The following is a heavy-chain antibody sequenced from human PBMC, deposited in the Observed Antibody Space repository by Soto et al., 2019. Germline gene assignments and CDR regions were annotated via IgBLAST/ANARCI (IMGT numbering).Heavy chain of an antibody. D-gene: IGHD2-21*02. CDR1: GFTFSSYG. V-gene: IGHV3-33*01. J-gene: IGHJ6*02. Sequence: PGGSLRLSCAASGFTFSSYGMHWVRQAPGKGLEWVAVIWYDGSNKYYADSVKGRFTISRDNSKNTLYLQMNSLRAEDTAVYYCARDPGDLVGASGMDVWGQGTTVTVSS. CDR2: IWYDGSNK. CDR3: ARDPGDLVGASGMDV.